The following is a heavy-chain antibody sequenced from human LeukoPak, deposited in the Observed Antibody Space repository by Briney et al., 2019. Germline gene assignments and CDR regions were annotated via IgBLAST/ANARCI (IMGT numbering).Heavy chain of an antibody. V-gene: IGHV3-30*03. CDR1: GVTLSSYG. CDR2: ISYDGSNK. Sequence: GGSLRLSCAASGVTLSSYGMHWVRQAPGKGLEWVAVISYDGSNKYYADSVKGRFTISRDNSKNTLYLQMNSLRAEDTAVYYCAGRKGHDAFDIWGQATMVTVSS. CDR3: AGRKGHDAFDI. J-gene: IGHJ3*02.